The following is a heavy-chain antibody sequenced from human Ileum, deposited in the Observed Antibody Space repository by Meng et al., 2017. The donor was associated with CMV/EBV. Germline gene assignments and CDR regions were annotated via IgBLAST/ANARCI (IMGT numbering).Heavy chain of an antibody. CDR2: ISPRFCTA. CDR3: ASSHTPSDYDYRPLDY. J-gene: IGHJ4*02. D-gene: IGHD5-12*01. CDR1: GGTGINYA. V-gene: IGHV1-69*05. Sequence: SGGTGINYASSWLRQAPEQGLEWLEGISPRFCTANYAQRFHGISTITTDKPTSTAYMFVSRLRADDTAAYDCASSHTPSDYDYRPLDYWGQGTLVTVSS.